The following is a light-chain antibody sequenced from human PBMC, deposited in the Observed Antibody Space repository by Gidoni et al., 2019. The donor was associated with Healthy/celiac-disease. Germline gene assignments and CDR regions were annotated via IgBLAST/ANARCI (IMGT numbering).Light chain of an antibody. CDR3: QQYYSTGRYT. V-gene: IGKV4-1*01. J-gene: IGKJ2*01. Sequence: DIVMTQSPDSLAVSLGERATINCKSSQSVLYSSNNKNYLAWYQQKPGQPPKLLIYWASTRESGVPDRFSGSGSGTDFTLTISSLQAEDVAVYYCQQYYSTGRYTFGQXTKLEIK. CDR1: QSVLYSSNNKNY. CDR2: WAS.